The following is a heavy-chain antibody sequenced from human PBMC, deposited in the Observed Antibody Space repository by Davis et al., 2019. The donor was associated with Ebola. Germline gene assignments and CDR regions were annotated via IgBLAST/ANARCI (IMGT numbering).Heavy chain of an antibody. CDR1: RFTFSSYE. Sequence: GGSLRLSCAASRFTFSSYEMNWVRQAPGKGLEWVSSISSDSSYKYYPDSVKGRFTISRDNAKNSLYLQMNSLRAEDTAVYYCARTAQGVIITWGQGTLVTVSS. CDR3: ARTAQGVIIT. D-gene: IGHD3-10*01. V-gene: IGHV3-21*01. J-gene: IGHJ4*02. CDR2: ISSDSSYK.